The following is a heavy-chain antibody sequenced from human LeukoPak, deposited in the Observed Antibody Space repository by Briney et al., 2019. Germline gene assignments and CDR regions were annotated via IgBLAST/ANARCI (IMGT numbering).Heavy chain of an antibody. Sequence: PGGSLRLSCAASGFTFSSYEMNWVRQAPGKGLEWVAVISYDGTNKDYADSVKGRFSISRDNSKNTLYLQMNSLRAEDTALYYCARDSVIDYWGQGTLVTVSS. D-gene: IGHD5/OR15-5a*01. CDR1: GFTFSSYE. CDR3: ARDSVIDY. CDR2: ISYDGTNK. V-gene: IGHV3-30*04. J-gene: IGHJ4*02.